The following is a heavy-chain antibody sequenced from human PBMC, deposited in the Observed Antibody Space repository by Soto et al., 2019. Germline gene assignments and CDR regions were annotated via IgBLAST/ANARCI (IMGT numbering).Heavy chain of an antibody. CDR2: IIPILGIA. CDR1: GGTFSSYT. V-gene: IGHV1-69*02. D-gene: IGHD5-18*01. CDR3: ASSRGYSYGYDY. J-gene: IGHJ4*02. Sequence: QVQLVQSGAEVKKPGSSVKVSCKASGGTFSSYTISWVRQAPGQGLEWMGRIIPILGIANYAQKFQGRVTITADKPTSTAYMELSSLRSEDTAVYYCASSRGYSYGYDYWGQGTLVTVSS.